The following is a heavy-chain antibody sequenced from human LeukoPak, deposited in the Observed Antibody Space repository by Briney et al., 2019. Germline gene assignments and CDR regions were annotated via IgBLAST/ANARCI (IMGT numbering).Heavy chain of an antibody. CDR2: IYTSGGT. CDR3: TRGIRVTASLLSVGFYFDD. J-gene: IGHJ4*02. Sequence: SETLSLTCTVSGGSISSGYWMWLRQPAGKSLEWIGRIYTSGGTRYNPSLRGRVTMSAVTSKNQFSLKLSSVTAADTAVYYCTRGIRVTASLLSVGFYFDDWGQGTLVTDSS. CDR1: GGSISSGY. D-gene: IGHD2-21*02. V-gene: IGHV4-4*07.